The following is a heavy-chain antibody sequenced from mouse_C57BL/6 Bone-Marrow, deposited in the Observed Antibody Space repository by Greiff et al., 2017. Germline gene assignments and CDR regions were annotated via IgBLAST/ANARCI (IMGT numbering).Heavy chain of an antibody. J-gene: IGHJ2*01. CDR3: ARGGTGGVFFDY. V-gene: IGHV5-17*01. CDR1: GFTFSDYG. D-gene: IGHD3-3*01. Sequence: EVKLVESGGGLVKPGGSLKLSCAASGFTFSDYGMHWVRQAPEKGLEWVAYISSGSSTIYYADTVKGRFTISRDNAKNTLFLQMTSLRSEDTAMYYCARGGTGGVFFDYWGQGTTLTVSS. CDR2: ISSGSSTI.